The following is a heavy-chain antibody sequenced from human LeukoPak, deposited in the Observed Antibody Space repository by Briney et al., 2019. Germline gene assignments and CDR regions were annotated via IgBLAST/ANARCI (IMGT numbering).Heavy chain of an antibody. V-gene: IGHV3-23*01. CDR3: AKDTQRDGYNKGLFDY. Sequence: PGGSLRLSCAASGFTFNTYAMSWVRQAPRKGLEWVSAISGSGGSTYHADSVKGRFTISRDNSKNTLYLQLNSLRAEDTAVYYCAKDTQRDGYNKGLFDYWGQGTLVTVSS. D-gene: IGHD5-24*01. J-gene: IGHJ4*02. CDR2: ISGSGGST. CDR1: GFTFNTYA.